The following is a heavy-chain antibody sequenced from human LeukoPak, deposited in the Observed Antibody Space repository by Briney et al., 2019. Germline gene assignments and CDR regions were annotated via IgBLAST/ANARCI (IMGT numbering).Heavy chain of an antibody. CDR3: ARAPIASAVIDY. Sequence: GASVKVSCKTSGYTFTYDIYWVRQAPGQGLELMGWVNPNNGKTGYCAQKFRGRLTMTRNTSISTAYMQLSSLRSGDTAVYYCARAPIASAVIDYWGQGTLVTVSS. D-gene: IGHD6-13*01. V-gene: IGHV1-8*01. J-gene: IGHJ4*02. CDR1: GYTFTYD. CDR2: VNPNNGKT.